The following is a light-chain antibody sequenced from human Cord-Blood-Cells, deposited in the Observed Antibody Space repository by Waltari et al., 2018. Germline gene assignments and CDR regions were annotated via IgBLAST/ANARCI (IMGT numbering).Light chain of an antibody. Sequence: DVVMTQSRLSLPVALGQPASISCRSSQSLVHSDGNTYLNWFQQRPSQFPRRRIYKVSNRDPRVPDRFRGSGSGTDSSLKISRVEAEDVVVYYCMQGTHSPPYTFGQGTKLEI. CDR1: QSLVHSDGNTY. CDR3: MQGTHSPPYT. CDR2: KVS. J-gene: IGKJ2*01. V-gene: IGKV2-30*02.